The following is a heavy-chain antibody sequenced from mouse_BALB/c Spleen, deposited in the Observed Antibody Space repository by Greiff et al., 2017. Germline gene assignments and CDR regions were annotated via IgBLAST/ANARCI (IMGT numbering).Heavy chain of an antibody. J-gene: IGHJ3*01. Sequence: VQLKESGAELVRPGALVKLSCKASGFNIKDYYMHWVKQRPEQGLEWIGWIDPENGNTIYDPKFQGKASITADTSSNTAYLQLSSLTSEDTAVYYCARTYDGYYGFAYWGQGTLVTVSA. CDR3: ARTYDGYYGFAY. CDR2: IDPENGNT. V-gene: IGHV14-1*02. D-gene: IGHD2-3*01. CDR1: GFNIKDYY.